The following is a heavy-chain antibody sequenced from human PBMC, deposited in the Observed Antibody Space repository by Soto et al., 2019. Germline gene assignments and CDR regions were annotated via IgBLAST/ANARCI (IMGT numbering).Heavy chain of an antibody. CDR3: ANMMRLGVRWLQPY. CDR1: GFTFSSYG. Sequence: QVQLVESGGGVVQPGRSLRLSCAASGFTFSSYGMHWVRQAPGKGLEWVAVISYDGSNKYYADSVKGRFTISRDNSKNTLYLQMNSLRAEDTAVYYCANMMRLGVRWLQPYWGQGTLVTVSS. CDR2: ISYDGSNK. D-gene: IGHD5-12*01. V-gene: IGHV3-30*18. J-gene: IGHJ4*02.